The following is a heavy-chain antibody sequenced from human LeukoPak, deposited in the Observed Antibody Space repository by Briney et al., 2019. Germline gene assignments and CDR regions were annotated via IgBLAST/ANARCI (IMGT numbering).Heavy chain of an antibody. J-gene: IGHJ6*03. CDR2: IGSSHSTI. D-gene: IGHD1-1*01. CDR3: ARGSATGYYYYMDV. Sequence: GGSLRLSCAASGFTFSSYNMNWVRQAPGKGLEWVSYIGSSHSTIYYADSVKGRFTISRDNAKNSLYLQMNSLRAEDTAVYYCARGSATGYYYYMDVWGKGTTVTVSS. V-gene: IGHV3-48*04. CDR1: GFTFSSYN.